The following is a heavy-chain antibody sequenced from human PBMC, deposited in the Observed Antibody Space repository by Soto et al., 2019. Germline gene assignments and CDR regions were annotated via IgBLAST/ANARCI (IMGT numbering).Heavy chain of an antibody. Sequence: ASVKVSCKASGYTFTSYGISWVRQAPGQGLEWMGWINAGNGNTKYAQKFQGRVTMTRDTSASTAYMELSSLRSEDTAVYYCARDWHETYYYDSSGYYSASDYWGQGALVTVSS. V-gene: IGHV1-18*01. J-gene: IGHJ4*02. CDR1: GYTFTSYG. D-gene: IGHD3-22*01. CDR3: ARDWHETYYYDSSGYYSASDY. CDR2: INAGNGNT.